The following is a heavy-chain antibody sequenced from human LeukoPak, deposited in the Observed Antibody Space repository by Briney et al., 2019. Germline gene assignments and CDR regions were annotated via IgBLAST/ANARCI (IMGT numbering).Heavy chain of an antibody. CDR3: ATGDYDYGDYEQRSGGAFDI. CDR2: IYSGGNT. D-gene: IGHD4-17*01. V-gene: IGHV3-53*01. J-gene: IGHJ3*02. CDR1: GFTVSSNY. Sequence: GGSLRLSCAASGFTVSSNYMSWVRQAPGKGLDWVSVIYSGGNTYYADSVKGRFTISRDNSKNTLYLQMNSLRAEDTAVYYCATGDYDYGDYEQRSGGAFDIWGQGTMVTVSS.